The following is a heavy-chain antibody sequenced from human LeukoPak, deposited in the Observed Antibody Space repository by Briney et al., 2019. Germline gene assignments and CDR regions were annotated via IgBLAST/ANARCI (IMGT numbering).Heavy chain of an antibody. CDR3: ARDNLFLGGSNGVDY. CDR2: IYYSGST. Sequence: SETLSLTCTVSGGSISSSSYYWGWIRQPPGKGLEWIGSIYYSGSTYYNPSLKSRVTISVDTSKNQFSLKLSSVTAADTAVYYCARDNLFLGGSNGVDYWGQGTLVTVSS. V-gene: IGHV4-39*07. J-gene: IGHJ4*02. D-gene: IGHD3-16*01. CDR1: GGSISSSSYY.